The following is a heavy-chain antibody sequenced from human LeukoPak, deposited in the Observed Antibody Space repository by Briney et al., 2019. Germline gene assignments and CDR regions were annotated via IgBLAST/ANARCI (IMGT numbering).Heavy chain of an antibody. Sequence: VASVKVSCKASGYTFTGYYMHWVRQAPGQGLEWMGWINPNSGGTNYAQKFQGRVTMTRDTSISTAYMELSSLRSEDTAVYYCAAAIYGSGSYGEGAFDIWGQGTMVTVSS. CDR2: INPNSGGT. CDR1: GYTFTGYY. D-gene: IGHD3-10*01. V-gene: IGHV1-2*02. J-gene: IGHJ3*02. CDR3: AAAIYGSGSYGEGAFDI.